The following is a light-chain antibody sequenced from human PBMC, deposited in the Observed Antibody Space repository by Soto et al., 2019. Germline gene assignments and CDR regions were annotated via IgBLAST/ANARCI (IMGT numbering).Light chain of an antibody. CDR2: VNS. Sequence: QSVLTQPPSVSGAPGQRVTISCTGSSSNIGAGYDVHWYQQLPGTAPKLLIYVNSNRPSGVPDRFSGSKSGTSASLAITGLQAEDEADYYCQSYDSSLSGLHVVFGGGTKVTVL. CDR1: SSNIGAGYD. J-gene: IGLJ2*01. CDR3: QSYDSSLSGLHVV. V-gene: IGLV1-40*01.